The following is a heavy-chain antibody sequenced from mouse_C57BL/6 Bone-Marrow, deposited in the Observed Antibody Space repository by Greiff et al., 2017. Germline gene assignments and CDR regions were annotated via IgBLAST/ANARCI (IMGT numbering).Heavy chain of an antibody. J-gene: IGHJ2*01. CDR1: GFNIKDYY. CDR3: SSFDGNYFDF. V-gene: IGHV14-4*01. Sequence: EVQGVESGAELVRPGASVKLSCTASGFNIKDYYIHWVKQRPEQGLEWIGWIDPEIGDTEYASKFQGKATITSDTSSNTAYLQLSSLTSEDTAVYYCSSFDGNYFDFWGQGTPLTVAS. D-gene: IGHD2-3*01. CDR2: IDPEIGDT.